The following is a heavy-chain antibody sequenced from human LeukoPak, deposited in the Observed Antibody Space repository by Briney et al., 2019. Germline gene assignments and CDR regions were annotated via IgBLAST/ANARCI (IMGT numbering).Heavy chain of an antibody. CDR2: INSDGTST. CDR3: ARDSDFWSGYYREYYYYMDV. Sequence: GGSLRLSCAASGFTFSSYWMHWVRQVPGKGLVWVSRINSDGTSTTYADSVKGRFTISRDNAKNTLYLQMNSLRAEDTAVYYCARDSDFWSGYYREYYYYMDVWGKGTTVTVSS. CDR1: GFTFSSYW. D-gene: IGHD3-3*01. V-gene: IGHV3-74*03. J-gene: IGHJ6*03.